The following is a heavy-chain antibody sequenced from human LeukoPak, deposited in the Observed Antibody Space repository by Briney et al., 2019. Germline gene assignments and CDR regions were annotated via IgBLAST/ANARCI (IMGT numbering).Heavy chain of an antibody. J-gene: IGHJ5*02. CDR1: GGSISSGGYY. CDR2: IYYSGST. V-gene: IGHV4-31*03. Sequence: PSETLSLTCTVSGGSISSGGYYWSWIRQHPGKGLEWIGYIYYSGSTYYNPSLKSRVTISVDTPKNQFSLKLSPVTAADTAVYYCAIGSGGKGFDPWGQGTLVTVSS. D-gene: IGHD4-23*01. CDR3: AIGSGGKGFDP.